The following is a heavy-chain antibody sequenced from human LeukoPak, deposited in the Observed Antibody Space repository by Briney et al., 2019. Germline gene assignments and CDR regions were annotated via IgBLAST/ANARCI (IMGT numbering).Heavy chain of an antibody. CDR3: AKYGGFGYFDY. D-gene: IGHD3-10*01. J-gene: IGHJ4*02. CDR1: GFTFSSYA. Sequence: GGSLRLSCAASGFTFSSYAMSWVRQAPGKGLEWVSAISGSGGSTYYADSVKGRSTISRDNSKNTLYLQMNSLSAEDTAVYYCAKYGGFGYFDYWGQGTLVTVSS. V-gene: IGHV3-23*01. CDR2: ISGSGGST.